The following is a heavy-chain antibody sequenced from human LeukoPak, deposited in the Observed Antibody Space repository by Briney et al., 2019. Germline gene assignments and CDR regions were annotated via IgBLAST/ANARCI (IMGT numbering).Heavy chain of an antibody. CDR1: GFTFSGYA. CDR3: ARDLRITMVRGVMGVPGYYYGMDV. CDR2: ISGTSDTI. Sequence: GGSLRLSCAASGFTFSGYAMNWVRQAPGKGLEWVSGISGTSDTIHYADSVKGRFTISRDNAKNSLYLQMNSLRAEDTAVYYCARDLRITMVRGVMGVPGYYYGMDVWGQGTTVTVSS. J-gene: IGHJ6*02. D-gene: IGHD3-10*01. V-gene: IGHV3-23*01.